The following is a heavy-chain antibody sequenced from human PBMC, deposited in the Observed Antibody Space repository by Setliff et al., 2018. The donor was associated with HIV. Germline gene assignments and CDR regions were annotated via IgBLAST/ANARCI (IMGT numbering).Heavy chain of an antibody. CDR2: ISYDGSNK. Sequence: GGSLRLSCAASGFTFSSYGMHWVRQAPGKGLEWVAVISYDGSNKYYADSVKGRFTISRDNAKNTLYLQMNSLRAEDTGVYYCHSGYDTEEQSYFDYWGQGALVTVSS. J-gene: IGHJ4*02. CDR1: GFTFSSYG. CDR3: HSGYDTEEQSYFDY. V-gene: IGHV3-30*03. D-gene: IGHD5-12*01.